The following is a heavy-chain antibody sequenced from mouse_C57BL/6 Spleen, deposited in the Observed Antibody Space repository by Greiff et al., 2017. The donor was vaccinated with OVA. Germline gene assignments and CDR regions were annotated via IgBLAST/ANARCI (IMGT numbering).Heavy chain of an antibody. CDR1: GYSITSGYY. D-gene: IGHD2-3*01. V-gene: IGHV3-6*01. CDR3: ARTGGYDGYYFWYFDV. Sequence: EVQVVESGPGLVKPSQSLSLTCSVTGYSITSGYYWNWIRQFPGNKLEWMGYISYDGSNNYNPSLKNRISITRDTSKNQFFLKLNSVTTEDTATYYCARTGGYDGYYFWYFDVWGTGTTVTVSS. J-gene: IGHJ1*03. CDR2: ISYDGSN.